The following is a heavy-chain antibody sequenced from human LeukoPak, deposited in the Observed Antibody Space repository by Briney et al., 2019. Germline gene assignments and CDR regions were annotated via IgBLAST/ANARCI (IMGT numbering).Heavy chain of an antibody. D-gene: IGHD2-8*01. V-gene: IGHV3-21*01. CDR1: GFTFSSYA. J-gene: IGHJ5*02. CDR2: ISSSSSYI. Sequence: PGGSLRLSCAASGFTFSSYAMSWVRQAPGKGLGWVSSISSSSSYIYYADSVKGRFTISRDNAKNSLYLQMNSLRAEDTAVYYCARVNNGVSLGDNWFDPWGQGTLVTVSS. CDR3: ARVNNGVSLGDNWFDP.